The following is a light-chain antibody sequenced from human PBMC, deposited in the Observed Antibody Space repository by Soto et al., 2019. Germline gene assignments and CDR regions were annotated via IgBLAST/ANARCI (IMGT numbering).Light chain of an antibody. V-gene: IGKV1-5*03. CDR1: QSISSW. CDR2: KAS. Sequence: DIQMTQSPSTLSASVGDRVTITCRASQSISSWLAWYQQKPGKAPKLLIYKASSLESGVPSRFSGSGSGTEFTLTISSLQPDDFATYYCQQYNSYNTFGQGTKVDNK. J-gene: IGKJ2*01. CDR3: QQYNSYNT.